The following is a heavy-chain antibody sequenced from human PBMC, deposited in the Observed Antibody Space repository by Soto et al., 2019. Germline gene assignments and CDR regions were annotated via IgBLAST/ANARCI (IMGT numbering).Heavy chain of an antibody. CDR2: IYYSGST. J-gene: IGHJ4*02. CDR3: ARGTYYGSGSYLEYYFDY. Sequence: TLSLTCPVSGGSISSCGYYWSWIRQHPGKGLEWIGYIYYSGSTYYNPSLKSRVTISVDTSKNQFSLKLSSVTAADTAVYYCARGTYYGSGSYLEYYFDYWGQGTLVNVSS. CDR1: GGSISSCGYY. D-gene: IGHD3-10*01. V-gene: IGHV4-31*03.